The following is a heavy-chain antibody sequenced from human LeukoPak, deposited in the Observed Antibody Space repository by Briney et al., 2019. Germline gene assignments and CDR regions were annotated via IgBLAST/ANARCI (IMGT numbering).Heavy chain of an antibody. CDR3: SSQPVALGDDF. J-gene: IGHJ4*02. D-gene: IGHD2-2*01. V-gene: IGHV3-7*01. CDR1: GFTFSTYW. CDR2: INQDGREK. Sequence: GGSLRLSCAASGFTFSTYWLTWVRQAPGKGLEWVANINQDGREKTYVDSVKGRFTISRDNAKKSLYLQMNSLRVEDTAVYYCSSQPVALGDDFWGQGILVTVSS.